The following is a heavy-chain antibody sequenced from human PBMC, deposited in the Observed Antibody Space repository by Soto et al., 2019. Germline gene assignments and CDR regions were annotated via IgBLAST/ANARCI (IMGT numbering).Heavy chain of an antibody. J-gene: IGHJ4*02. CDR2: IYDSESA. Sequence: QVQLQESGPGLLKASQTLSRICSVSGESIRSGGYYWRWIRHNPGKGVEWIGYIYDSESAYYNPSLKSRVTISMDTSKNHFAMKLSSVTASDTAVYYCARASISSSAADYWGQGTLITVSS. CDR3: ARASISSSAADY. CDR1: GESIRSGGYY. D-gene: IGHD6-6*01. V-gene: IGHV4-31*03.